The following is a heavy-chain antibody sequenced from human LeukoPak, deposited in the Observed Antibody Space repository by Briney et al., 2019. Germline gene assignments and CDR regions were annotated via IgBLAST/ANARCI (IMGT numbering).Heavy chain of an antibody. J-gene: IGHJ4*02. D-gene: IGHD3-22*01. CDR2: IYYTGRT. CDR1: GDYISSSNYY. Sequence: SETLSLTCSISGDYISSSNYYWGWIRQPPGKGLEWIGNIYYTGRTYYNPSLKSRVSISIDTSKNEFSLKVRSVPAADTAVYYCARLYYYDASGPPLWGQGTLVIVSS. CDR3: ARLYYYDASGPPL. V-gene: IGHV4-39*01.